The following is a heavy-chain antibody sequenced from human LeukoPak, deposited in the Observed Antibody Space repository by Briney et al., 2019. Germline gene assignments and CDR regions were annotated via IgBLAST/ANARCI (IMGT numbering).Heavy chain of an antibody. Sequence: PSETLSLTCAVSGASISSYYWSWIRQPPGKGLEWIGYIYYSGSTNYNPSLKGRVTISVDTSKNQFSLKLSSVTAADTAVYYCARYDSSGLDYWGQGTLVTVSS. V-gene: IGHV4-59*01. J-gene: IGHJ4*02. CDR3: ARYDSSGLDY. CDR1: GASISSYY. CDR2: IYYSGST. D-gene: IGHD3-22*01.